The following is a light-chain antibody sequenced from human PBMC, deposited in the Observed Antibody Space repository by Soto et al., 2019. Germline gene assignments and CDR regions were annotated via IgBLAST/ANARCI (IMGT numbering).Light chain of an antibody. CDR3: PQRINWPLT. V-gene: IGKV3-11*01. CDR1: QSVSSY. Sequence: EIVLTQSPANLSVSPGEGATLSCRASQSVSSYLAWYQQKPGQAPRLLIYDASNRATGIPARFSGSGSGTDFTLTISRLEPEDFAVYYCPQRINWPLTFGGGTKVDIK. CDR2: DAS. J-gene: IGKJ4*01.